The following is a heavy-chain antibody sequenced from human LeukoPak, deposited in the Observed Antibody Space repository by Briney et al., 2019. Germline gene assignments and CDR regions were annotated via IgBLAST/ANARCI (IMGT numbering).Heavy chain of an antibody. CDR1: GFSFSNYG. CDR3: AKLLYYYDSSQPY. V-gene: IGHV3-23*01. Sequence: GGSLRLSCAASGFSFSNYGMHWVRQAPEKGLEWVSAISGSGGSTYYADSVKGRFTISRDNSKNTLYLQMNSLRAEDTAVYYCAKLLYYYDSSQPYWGQGTLVAVSS. D-gene: IGHD3-22*01. J-gene: IGHJ4*02. CDR2: ISGSGGST.